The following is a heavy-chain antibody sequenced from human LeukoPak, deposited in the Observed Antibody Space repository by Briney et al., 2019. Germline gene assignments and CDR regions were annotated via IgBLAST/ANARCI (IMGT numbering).Heavy chain of an antibody. J-gene: IGHJ6*03. CDR2: IYNSGRT. V-gene: IGHV4-30-4*08. D-gene: IGHD4-11*01. CDR3: ARGYRENYYYYYYLDV. Sequence: SETLSLTCTVSGDSIITGGYSWIWIREPPGKGLEWFGYIYNSGRTYYNPSLKSRVTISVDTSKNQFSLKLSSVTAADTAVYYCARGYRENYYYYYYLDVWGKGTTVTVSS. CDR1: GDSIITGGYS.